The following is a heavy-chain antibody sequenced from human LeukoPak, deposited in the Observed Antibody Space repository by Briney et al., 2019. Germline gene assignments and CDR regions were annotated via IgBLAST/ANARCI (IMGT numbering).Heavy chain of an antibody. J-gene: IGHJ4*02. D-gene: IGHD2-8*01. Sequence: PGGSLRLSCAASGFTFSSYGMHWVSQAPGRGLEWVAVISYDGSNQYYADSVKGRFTISRDNSKNTLYLQMNSLRAEDTAVYYCAKDYCSNGVCYDFDYWGQGTLVTVSS. V-gene: IGHV3-30*18. CDR3: AKDYCSNGVCYDFDY. CDR1: GFTFSSYG. CDR2: ISYDGSNQ.